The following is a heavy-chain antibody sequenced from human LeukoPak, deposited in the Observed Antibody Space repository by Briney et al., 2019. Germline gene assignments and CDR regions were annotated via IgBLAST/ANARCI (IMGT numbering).Heavy chain of an antibody. CDR1: GFTFSSYD. D-gene: IGHD6-19*01. Sequence: GGSLRLSCAASGFTFSSYDMHWVRQATGKGLEWVSAIGTAGDTYYPGSVKGRFTISRENAKNSLYLQMNSLRAGDTAVYYCARDATDSSGWYRGTYYFDYWGQGTLVTVSS. CDR3: ARDATDSSGWYRGTYYFDY. CDR2: IGTAGDT. V-gene: IGHV3-13*01. J-gene: IGHJ4*02.